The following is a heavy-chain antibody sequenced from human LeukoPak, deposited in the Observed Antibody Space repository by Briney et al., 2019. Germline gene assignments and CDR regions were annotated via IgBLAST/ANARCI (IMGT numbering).Heavy chain of an antibody. V-gene: IGHV3-30*18. CDR3: AKDGSYGDGGGEQDY. J-gene: IGHJ4*02. D-gene: IGHD4-17*01. CDR1: GFTFSSYS. CDR2: ISYDGSNK. Sequence: GGSLRLSCAASGFTFSSYSMNWVRQAPGKGLEWVAVISYDGSNKYYADSVKGRFTISRDNSKNTLYLQMNSLRAEDTAVYYCAKDGSYGDGGGEQDYWGQGTLVTVSS.